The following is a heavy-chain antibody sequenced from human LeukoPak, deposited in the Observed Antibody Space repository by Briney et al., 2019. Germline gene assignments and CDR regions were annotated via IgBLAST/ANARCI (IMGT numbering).Heavy chain of an antibody. D-gene: IGHD2-21*02. CDR1: GFTFSSYA. Sequence: PGGSLRLSCAASGFTFSSYAMSWVRQAPGKGLEWVSAISGSGGSTYYADSVKGRFTISRDNSKNTLYLQMNSLRAEDTAIYYCAKRDYYYYYYYMDVWGKGTTVTVSS. CDR2: ISGSGGST. V-gene: IGHV3-23*01. CDR3: AKRDYYYYYYYMDV. J-gene: IGHJ6*03.